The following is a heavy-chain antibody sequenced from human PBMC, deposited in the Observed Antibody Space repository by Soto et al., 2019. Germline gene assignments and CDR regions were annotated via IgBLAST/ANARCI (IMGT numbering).Heavy chain of an antibody. CDR1: GGSISSGDYY. Sequence: PSETLSLTCTVSGGSISSGDYYWSWIRQPPGKGLEWIGYIYYSGSTYYNPSLKSRVTISVDTSKNQFSLKLSSVTAADTAVYYCARDDGSGSYYHYGMDVWGQGTTVTVSS. CDR2: IYYSGST. J-gene: IGHJ6*02. V-gene: IGHV4-30-4*01. D-gene: IGHD3-10*01. CDR3: ARDDGSGSYYHYGMDV.